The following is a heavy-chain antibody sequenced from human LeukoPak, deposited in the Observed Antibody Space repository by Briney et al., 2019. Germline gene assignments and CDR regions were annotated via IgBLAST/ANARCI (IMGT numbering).Heavy chain of an antibody. D-gene: IGHD5-18*01. J-gene: IGHJ4*02. Sequence: PSETLSLTCTVSGGSISGYYWSWIRQPPGKGLEWIGNIYYSGGNKYNPPLRSRVTISVDTSRNQFSLELTSVTAADTAVYYCARDRGTAMVTISYYFDYWGQGTLVTVSS. CDR2: IYYSGGN. V-gene: IGHV4-59*12. CDR1: GGSISGYY. CDR3: ARDRGTAMVTISYYFDY.